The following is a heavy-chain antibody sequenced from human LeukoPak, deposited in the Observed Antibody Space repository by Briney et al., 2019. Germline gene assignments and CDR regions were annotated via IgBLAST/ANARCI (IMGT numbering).Heavy chain of an antibody. D-gene: IGHD2-2*01. V-gene: IGHV3-7*01. J-gene: IGHJ4*02. Sequence: GGSLRLSCAASGFSFSSDWMCWVRQAPGKGLEWVANINQDESKKYYVDSVKGRSTISRDNAKNSLYLQMSSLRAEDTAVYYCARDHAYRTDFWGQGTLVTVS. CDR3: ARDHAYRTDF. CDR1: GFSFSSDW. CDR2: INQDESKK.